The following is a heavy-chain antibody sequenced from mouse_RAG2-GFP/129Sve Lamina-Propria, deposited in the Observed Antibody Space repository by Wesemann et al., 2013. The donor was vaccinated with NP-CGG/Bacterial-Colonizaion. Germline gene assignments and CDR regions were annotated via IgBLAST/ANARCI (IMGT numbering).Heavy chain of an antibody. D-gene: IGHD4-1*01. Sequence: GNGATSYNQKFKGKATLTVDKSSSTAYMQLSSLTSEDSAVYFCAAGTRYFDYWGQGTTLTVSS. CDR3: AAGTRYFDY. J-gene: IGHJ2*01. CDR2: GNGAT. V-gene: IGHV1-12*01.